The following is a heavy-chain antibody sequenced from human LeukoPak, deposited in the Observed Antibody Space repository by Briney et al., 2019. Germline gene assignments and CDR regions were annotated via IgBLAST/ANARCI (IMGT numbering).Heavy chain of an antibody. V-gene: IGHV3-30-3*01. Sequence: GGSLRLSCAASGFTFSSYAMHWVRQAPGKGLEWVAVISYDGSNKYYADSVKGRSTISRDNSKNTLYLQMNSLRAEDTAVYYCARDRRGLYDFWSGYHGMDVWGQGTTVTVSS. D-gene: IGHD3-3*01. J-gene: IGHJ6*02. CDR3: ARDRRGLYDFWSGYHGMDV. CDR1: GFTFSSYA. CDR2: ISYDGSNK.